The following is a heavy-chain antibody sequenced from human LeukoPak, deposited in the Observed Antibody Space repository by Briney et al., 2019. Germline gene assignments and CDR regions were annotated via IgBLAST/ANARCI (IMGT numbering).Heavy chain of an antibody. J-gene: IGHJ4*02. CDR1: GFPFSSYW. CDR2: IKQDGSKK. D-gene: IGHD5-24*01. CDR3: TRVGYIDEGIDY. V-gene: IGHV3-7*04. Sequence: GSLRLSCVASGFPFSSYWMTWVRQAPGKGLEWVANIKQDGSKKSYVDSVKGRFTISRDNAKNSLYLQMNSLRAEDTAIYYCTRVGYIDEGIDYWGQGTLVTVSS.